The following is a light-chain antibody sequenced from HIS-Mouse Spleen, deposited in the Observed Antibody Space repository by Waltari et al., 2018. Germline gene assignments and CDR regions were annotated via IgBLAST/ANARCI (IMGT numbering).Light chain of an antibody. J-gene: IGKJ3*01. CDR2: DAS. Sequence: DIQMTQSPSSLSASVGDRVTITCQASQDISNYLNWYQQNPGKAPKLLIYDASNLETGVPSRFSGSGSGTDFTFTISSLQPEDIATYYCQQYDNLHRLTFGPGTKVDIK. CDR3: QQYDNLHRLT. CDR1: QDISNY. V-gene: IGKV1-33*01.